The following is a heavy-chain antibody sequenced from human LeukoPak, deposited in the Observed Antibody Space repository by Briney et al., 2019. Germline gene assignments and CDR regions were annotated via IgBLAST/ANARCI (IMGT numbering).Heavy chain of an antibody. CDR2: ISAYNGNT. Sequence: ASVKVSCKASGYTFTSYGISWVRQAPGQGLEWMGWISAYNGNTNYAQKLQGRVTMTTDTSTSTAYMELRSLRSDDAAVYYCARDSAAYCSGGSCYGYFDYWGQGTLVTASS. V-gene: IGHV1-18*01. D-gene: IGHD2-15*01. CDR3: ARDSAAYCSGGSCYGYFDY. CDR1: GYTFTSYG. J-gene: IGHJ4*02.